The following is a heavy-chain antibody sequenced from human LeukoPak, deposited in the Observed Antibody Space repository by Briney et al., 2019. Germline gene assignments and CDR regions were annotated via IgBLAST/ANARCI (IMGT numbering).Heavy chain of an antibody. CDR1: GGSIFTYY. D-gene: IGHD3-22*01. V-gene: IGHV4-4*07. CDR2: IHTGGST. J-gene: IGHJ3*01. Sequence: SETLSLTCSISGGSIFTYYWSWVRQPAGKGLEGIGGIHTGGSTNYSPSLKSRVTMSLDTSKNQFSLKLASVTAADTAVYCCGRIIDRDVWGQGTLVTVSS. CDR3: GRIIDRDV.